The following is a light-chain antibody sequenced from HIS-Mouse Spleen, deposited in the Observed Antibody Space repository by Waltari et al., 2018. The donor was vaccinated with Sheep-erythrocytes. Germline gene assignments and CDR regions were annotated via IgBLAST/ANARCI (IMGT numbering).Light chain of an antibody. J-gene: IGLJ1*01. V-gene: IGLV2-11*01. CDR1: SSDDGGYNY. CDR2: DVS. Sequence: SALTQPRSVSGSPGQSVTISCSGPSSDDGGYNYVSWYQQHPGKAPKLMIYDVSKRPSGVPDRFSGSKSGNTASLTISGLQAEDEADYYCCSYAGSYNHVFATGTKVTVL. CDR3: CSYAGSYNHV.